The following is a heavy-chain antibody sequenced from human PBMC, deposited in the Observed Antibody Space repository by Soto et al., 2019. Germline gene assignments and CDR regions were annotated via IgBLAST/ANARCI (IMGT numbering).Heavy chain of an antibody. Sequence: ETLSLTCAVSGASISSNTYYWDWIRQPPGKGLEWIGTIYYSGNTFYNPSLKSRVTISVDTSKNQFSLKLNSVTAADTAMYYCARAVASKFDPWGQGTLVTVSS. J-gene: IGHJ5*02. D-gene: IGHD5-12*01. CDR2: IYYSGNT. V-gene: IGHV4-39*02. CDR3: ARAVASKFDP. CDR1: GASISSNTYY.